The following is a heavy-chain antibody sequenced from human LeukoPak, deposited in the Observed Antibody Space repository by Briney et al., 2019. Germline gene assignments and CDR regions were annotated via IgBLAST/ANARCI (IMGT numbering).Heavy chain of an antibody. D-gene: IGHD1-1*01. CDR2: MKQDGSEK. CDR1: GFTFRSYW. J-gene: IGHJ4*02. CDR3: ARDVTGYVDY. V-gene: IGHV3-7*01. Sequence: GGSLRPSCAASGFTFRSYWMSWVRQAPGKGLEWVASMKQDGSEKYYVDSVKGRFTISRDNAKSSLYLQMNSLRAEDTAVYYCARDVTGYVDYWGQGTLVTVSS.